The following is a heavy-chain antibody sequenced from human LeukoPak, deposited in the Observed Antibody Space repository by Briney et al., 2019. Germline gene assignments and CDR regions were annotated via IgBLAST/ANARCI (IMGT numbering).Heavy chain of an antibody. CDR3: ARVGYTSGWYRN. J-gene: IGHJ4*02. CDR1: GFTVSSNY. Sequence: GGSLRLSCAASGFTVSSNYMSWVRQAPGKGLEWVSVIYSGGSTYYADSVKGRSTISRDNSKNTLYLQMNSLRAEDTAVYYCARVGYTSGWYRNWSQGTLVTVSS. CDR2: IYSGGST. D-gene: IGHD6-19*01. V-gene: IGHV3-53*01.